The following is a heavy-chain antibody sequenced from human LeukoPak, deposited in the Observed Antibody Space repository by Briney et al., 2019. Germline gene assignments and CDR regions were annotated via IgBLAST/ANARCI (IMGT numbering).Heavy chain of an antibody. J-gene: IGHJ4*02. Sequence: ASVKVSCKASGYPFIDYFIHWVRQAPGQGLEWMGWINPKTGFTHYPQKFQGRVTMTRDTSITTSYLELRSLKSDDTAVYFCARVPVKAFDDSSGYLDFWGLGTLVTVSS. CDR2: INPKTGFT. CDR1: GYPFIDYF. D-gene: IGHD3-22*01. CDR3: ARVPVKAFDDSSGYLDF. V-gene: IGHV1-2*02.